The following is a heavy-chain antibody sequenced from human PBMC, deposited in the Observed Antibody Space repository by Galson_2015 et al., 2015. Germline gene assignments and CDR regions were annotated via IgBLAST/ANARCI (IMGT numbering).Heavy chain of an antibody. CDR1: GYSFTNYW. V-gene: IGHV5-51*01. CDR2: IYPGDSDT. Sequence: QSGAEVKKPGESLTISCQGFGYSFTNYWIGWVRQMPGKGLEWMGIIYPGDSDTRYSPSFQGQVTISADTSISTAYLQWSSLRTSDTAIYYCARRLGYCSSSTCYAYWYFDLWGRGTLVTVSS. D-gene: IGHD2-2*01. J-gene: IGHJ2*01. CDR3: ARRLGYCSSSTCYAYWYFDL.